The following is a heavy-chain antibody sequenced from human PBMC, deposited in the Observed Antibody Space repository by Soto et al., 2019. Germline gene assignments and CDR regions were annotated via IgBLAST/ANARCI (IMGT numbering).Heavy chain of an antibody. D-gene: IGHD2-21*02. J-gene: IGHJ4*02. CDR2: IKSKTDGGTT. Sequence: EVQLVESGGGLVKPGGSLRLSCAASGFTFSNAWMNWVRQAPGKGLEWVGRIKSKTDGGTTDYAAPVKGRFTISRDDSKNTMYLQMNSLKTEATAVYYCTTAQVVVVTAILERLVSGDYWGQGTLVTVSS. CDR1: GFTFSNAW. CDR3: TTAQVVVVTAILERLVSGDY. V-gene: IGHV3-15*07.